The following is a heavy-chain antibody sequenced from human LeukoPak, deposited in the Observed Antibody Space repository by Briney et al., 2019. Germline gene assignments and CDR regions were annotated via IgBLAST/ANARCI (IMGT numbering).Heavy chain of an antibody. CDR2: IYTSGST. V-gene: IGHV4-4*07. D-gene: IGHD3-22*01. CDR1: GGSISNYY. CDR3: ARGYFDSSGYYYFDY. J-gene: IGHJ4*02. Sequence: KPSETLSLTCTVSGGSISNYYWSWIRQPAGKGLEWIGRIYTSGSTNYNPSLKSRVTMSVDTPKNQFSLKLSSVSAADTAVYYCARGYFDSSGYYYFDYWGQGTLVTVSS.